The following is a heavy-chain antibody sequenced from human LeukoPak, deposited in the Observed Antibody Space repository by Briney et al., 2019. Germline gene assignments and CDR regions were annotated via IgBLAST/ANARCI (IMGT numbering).Heavy chain of an antibody. V-gene: IGHV3-30-3*01. D-gene: IGHD5-24*01. CDR3: ARDRGRDGYNYYFDY. CDR1: GFTFSNYA. CDR2: LSYDGGDK. J-gene: IGHJ4*02. Sequence: GRSLRLSCAASGFTFSNYALHWVRQAPGKGLEWVAALSYDGGDKYHADSVKGRFTISRDNSKNTLYLQMISLRTEDTAVYYCARDRGRDGYNYYFDYWGQGTLVTVSS.